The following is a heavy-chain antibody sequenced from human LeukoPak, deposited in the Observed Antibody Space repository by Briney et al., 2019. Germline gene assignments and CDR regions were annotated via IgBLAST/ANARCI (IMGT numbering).Heavy chain of an antibody. J-gene: IGHJ4*02. D-gene: IGHD5-12*01. CDR1: GFTFSSFV. CDR2: ISAGGGGT. CDR3: TKGERVATMTNSGY. Sequence: PGGSLRLSCAASGFTFSSFVMSWVHQAPGKGLEWVSAISAGGGGTYYADSVKGRFTISRDNSKNTLSLQMNSLRAEDTAVYYCTKGERVATMTNSGYWGQGTLVTVSS. V-gene: IGHV3-23*01.